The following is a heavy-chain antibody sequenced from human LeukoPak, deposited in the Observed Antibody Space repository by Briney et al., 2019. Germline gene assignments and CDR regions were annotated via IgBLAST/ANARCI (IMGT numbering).Heavy chain of an antibody. CDR1: GFTFSSYS. J-gene: IGHJ4*02. CDR2: ISSSSSYI. V-gene: IGHV3-21*01. D-gene: IGHD5-24*01. CDR3: ARFLSGDGYNLGY. Sequence: PRGSLRLSCAASGFTFSSYSMNWVRQAPGKGLEWVSSISSSSSYIYYADSVKGRFTISRDNAKNSLYLQMNSLRAEDTAVYYCARFLSGDGYNLGYWGQGTLVTVSS.